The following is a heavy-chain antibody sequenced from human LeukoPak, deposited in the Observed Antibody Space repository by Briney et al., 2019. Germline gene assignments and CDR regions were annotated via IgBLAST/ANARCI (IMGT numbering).Heavy chain of an antibody. Sequence: AGGSLRLSCAASGFTFSSYSMNWVRQAPGKGLEWVSSISSSSSYIYYADSVKGRFTISRDNAKNSLYLQMNSLRAEDTAVYYCRISPGDSGSLDYWGQGTLVTVSS. J-gene: IGHJ4*02. D-gene: IGHD1-26*01. CDR1: GFTFSSYS. CDR2: ISSSSSYI. CDR3: RISPGDSGSLDY. V-gene: IGHV3-21*01.